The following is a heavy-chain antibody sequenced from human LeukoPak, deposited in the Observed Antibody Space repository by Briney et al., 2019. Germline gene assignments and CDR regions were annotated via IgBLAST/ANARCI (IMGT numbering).Heavy chain of an antibody. D-gene: IGHD3-22*01. CDR2: IDSSGST. Sequence: SETLSLTVTGSGGSVSSYYWSWIRQPPGKGLEWIGYIDSSGSTNYNPSLESLVTISVDTSKNQFSLKLSSVTAADAAVYYCAKHYYHSSGSYFFDYWGQGTLVTVSS. CDR1: GGSVSSYY. V-gene: IGHV4-59*02. CDR3: AKHYYHSSGSYFFDY. J-gene: IGHJ4*02.